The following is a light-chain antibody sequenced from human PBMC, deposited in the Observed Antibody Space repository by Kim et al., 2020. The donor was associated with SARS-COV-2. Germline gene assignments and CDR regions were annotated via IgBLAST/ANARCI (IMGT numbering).Light chain of an antibody. J-gene: IGKJ2*01. CDR2: GAS. Sequence: SPGHSAPLSCRARQSVSSCYLAWYQQKPGQSPRLLISGASSRATGIPDRFSGSGSWTDFTLTISRLEPEDFAVYYCQQYGSSPPYTFGQGTKLEI. V-gene: IGKV3-20*01. CDR1: QSVSSCY. CDR3: QQYGSSPPYT.